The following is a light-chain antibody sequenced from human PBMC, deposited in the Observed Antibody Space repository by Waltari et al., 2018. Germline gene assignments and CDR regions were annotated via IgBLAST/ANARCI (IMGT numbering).Light chain of an antibody. CDR3: GTWDSSLSGAV. V-gene: IGLV1-51*02. Sequence: QSVLTQPPSVSAAPGPRVTIPCSGGHSNIGNHYVSRYRQFPGTAPELLIYEDGERPSGVPGRFSGSKSGTSATLDITGLQAGDEADYYCGTWDSSLSGAVFGGGTHLTVL. CDR1: HSNIGNHY. CDR2: EDG. J-gene: IGLJ7*01.